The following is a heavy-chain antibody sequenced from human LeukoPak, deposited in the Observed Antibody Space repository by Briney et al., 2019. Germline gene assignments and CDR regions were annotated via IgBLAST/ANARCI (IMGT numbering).Heavy chain of an antibody. Sequence: GGSLRLSCSASGFTFSTYAMHWVRQAPGKGLEYVSAISSNGGSTYYADSVKGRFTISRDNSKNTLYLQMSSLRAEDTAVYHCVKDDSYYYDRSGRAYWGQGTLVTVSA. D-gene: IGHD3-22*01. V-gene: IGHV3-64D*09. J-gene: IGHJ4*02. CDR1: GFTFSTYA. CDR3: VKDDSYYYDRSGRAY. CDR2: ISSNGGST.